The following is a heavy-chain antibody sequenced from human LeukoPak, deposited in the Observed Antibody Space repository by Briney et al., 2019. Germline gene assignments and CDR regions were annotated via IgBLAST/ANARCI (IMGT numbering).Heavy chain of an antibody. CDR3: ARGHGTSWFPFDS. CDR2: ISDDDTTI. V-gene: IGHV3-48*03. Sequence: PGGSLRLSCTGSGFSFSSYQMNWVRQAPGKGLEWVSHISDDDTTIYYADSVKGRFTISRDDAQSSLYLEMKGLRAEDTAIYYCARGHGTSWFPFDSWGQGTLVTVSS. D-gene: IGHD6-13*01. J-gene: IGHJ4*02. CDR1: GFSFSSYQ.